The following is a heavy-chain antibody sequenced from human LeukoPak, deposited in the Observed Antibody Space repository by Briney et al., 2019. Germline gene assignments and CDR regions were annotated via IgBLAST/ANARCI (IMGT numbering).Heavy chain of an antibody. CDR1: GGSFSGYY. V-gene: IGHV4-34*01. Sequence: SETLSLTCAVYGGSFSGYYWSWIRQPPGKGLEWIGEINHSGSTYYNPSLKSRVTISVVRSKNQFSLKLTSVTAADTAVYYCARRGKLRSYFDYWGQGTLVTVSS. D-gene: IGHD4-17*01. J-gene: IGHJ4*02. CDR2: INHSGST. CDR3: ARRGKLRSYFDY.